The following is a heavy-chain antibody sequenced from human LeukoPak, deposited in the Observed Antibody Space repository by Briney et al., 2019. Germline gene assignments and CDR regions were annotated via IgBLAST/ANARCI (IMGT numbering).Heavy chain of an antibody. CDR2: IIPIFGTA. J-gene: IGHJ6*02. CDR1: GGTLSSYA. CDR3: ARARDSSGYYYYYYGMDV. D-gene: IGHD3-22*01. V-gene: IGHV1-69*01. Sequence: SVKVSCKAPGGTLSSYAISWVRQAPGQGLEWMGGIIPIFGTANYAQKFQGRVTITADESTSTAYMELSSLRSEDTAVYYCARARDSSGYYYYYYGMDVWGQGTTVTVSS.